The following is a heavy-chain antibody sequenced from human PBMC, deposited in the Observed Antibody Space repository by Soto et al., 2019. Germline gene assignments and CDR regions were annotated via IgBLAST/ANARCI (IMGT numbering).Heavy chain of an antibody. V-gene: IGHV4-34*01. CDR2: INHSGST. Sequence: PSETLSLTCAFYGVSFSPFYWNCIRQPPGKGLEWIGEINHSGSTNYNPSLKSRVTISVDTSKNQFSLQLTSVTAADTAVYYCARGRGVLTTQNNSWLQRWGQGTLSNVSS. J-gene: IGHJ5*02. D-gene: IGHD4-4*01. CDR1: GVSFSPFY. CDR3: ARGRGVLTTQNNSWLQR.